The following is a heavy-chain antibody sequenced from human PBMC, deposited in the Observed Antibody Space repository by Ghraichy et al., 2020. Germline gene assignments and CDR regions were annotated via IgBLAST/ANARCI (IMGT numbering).Heavy chain of an antibody. CDR3: ASGDSGYDHYFDY. Sequence: SPTLSLTCTVSGYSISSGYYWGWIRQPPGKGLEWIGSIYHSGSTYYNPSLKSRVTISVDTSKNQFSLKLSSVTAADTAVYYCASGDSGYDHYFDYWGQGTLVTVSS. D-gene: IGHD5-12*01. CDR1: GYSISSGYY. V-gene: IGHV4-38-2*02. CDR2: IYHSGST. J-gene: IGHJ4*02.